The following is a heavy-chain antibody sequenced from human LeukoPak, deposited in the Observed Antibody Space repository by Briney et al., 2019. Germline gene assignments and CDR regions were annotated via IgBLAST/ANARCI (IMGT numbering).Heavy chain of an antibody. CDR3: ARDSSSWYYALDGMDV. Sequence: PGGSLRLSCAASGFTFSSYAMHWVRQAPGKVLEWVAVISYDGSNKYYADSVKGRFTISRDNSKNTLYLQMNSLRAADTAVYYCARDSSSWYYALDGMDVWGQGTTVTVPS. D-gene: IGHD6-13*01. V-gene: IGHV3-30*04. J-gene: IGHJ6*02. CDR1: GFTFSSYA. CDR2: ISYDGSNK.